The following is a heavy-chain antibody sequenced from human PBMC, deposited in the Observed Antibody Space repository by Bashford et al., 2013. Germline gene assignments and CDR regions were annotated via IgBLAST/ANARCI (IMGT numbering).Heavy chain of an antibody. CDR1: GGSLTDYY. Sequence: LLYSSETLSLTCAVYGGSLTDYYWSWIRQPPGKGLEWIGEINHSGTTNYNPSLRSRLTISIDTSKNQFSLKLSSVTAADTAVYYCARTYSHRPSCLLTAWGQGTLVTVSS. CDR2: INHSGTT. V-gene: IGHV4-34*01. J-gene: IGHJ4*02. CDR3: ARTYSHRPSCLLTA. D-gene: IGHD2-21*02.